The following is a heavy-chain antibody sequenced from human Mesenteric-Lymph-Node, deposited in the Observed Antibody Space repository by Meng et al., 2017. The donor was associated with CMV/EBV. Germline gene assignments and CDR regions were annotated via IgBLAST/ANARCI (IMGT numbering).Heavy chain of an antibody. CDR1: RYNFNGYY. CDR3: ARSYSSLSGWFDP. J-gene: IGHJ5*02. D-gene: IGHD6-19*01. V-gene: IGHV1-2*02. CDR2: TNPNTGGT. Sequence: ASVQVSCKASRYNFNGYYVHWIRQAPGQGLEWMGWTNPNTGGTNYAQKLQGRVTMTRDTSISTAYMELSRLRSDDTAVYYCARSYSSLSGWFDPWGQGTLVTVSS.